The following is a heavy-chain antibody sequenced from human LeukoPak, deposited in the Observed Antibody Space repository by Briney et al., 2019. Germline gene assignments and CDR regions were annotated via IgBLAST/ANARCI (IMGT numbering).Heavy chain of an antibody. D-gene: IGHD4-11*01. Sequence: GGSLRLSCAASGFTFSDYYMSWIRQAPGKGLEWVSYISSSGSTIYYADSVKGRFTISRDNSKNTLYLQMNSLRAEDTAVYCCASRATVTTDRFWFDPWGQGTLVTVSS. CDR2: ISSSGSTI. J-gene: IGHJ5*02. V-gene: IGHV3-11*01. CDR3: ASRATVTTDRFWFDP. CDR1: GFTFSDYY.